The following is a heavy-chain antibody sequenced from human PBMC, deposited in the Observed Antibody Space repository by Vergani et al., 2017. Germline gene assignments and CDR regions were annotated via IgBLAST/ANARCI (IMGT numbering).Heavy chain of an antibody. CDR1: GFTLNTYG. D-gene: IGHD5-12*01. Sequence: QVQILQSGGGVVQPGGSLRLSCTLSGFTLNTYGIHWVRQAPGKGLEWVSFIRYDGSSEYYGDSEKGRFTISRDNAKNTLYLEMNSLRGDDTAIYYCVRARCSGPCFMSNWFDSWGQGTLVTVSS. V-gene: IGHV3-30*02. J-gene: IGHJ5*01. CDR3: VRARCSGPCFMSNWFDS. CDR2: IRYDGSSE.